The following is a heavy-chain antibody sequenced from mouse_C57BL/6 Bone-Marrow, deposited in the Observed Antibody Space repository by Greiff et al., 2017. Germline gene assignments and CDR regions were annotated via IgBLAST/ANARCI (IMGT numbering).Heavy chain of an antibody. Sequence: EVNVVESGGGLVQPGGSLKLSCAASGFTFSDYYMYWVRQTPEKRLEWVAYISNGGGSTYYPDTVKGRFTISRDNAKNTLYLQMSRLKSEDTAMYYCARRGAIYDGYYGDVWGTGTTVTVSS. J-gene: IGHJ1*03. CDR2: ISNGGGST. V-gene: IGHV5-12*01. CDR3: ARRGAIYDGYYGDV. D-gene: IGHD2-3*01. CDR1: GFTFSDYY.